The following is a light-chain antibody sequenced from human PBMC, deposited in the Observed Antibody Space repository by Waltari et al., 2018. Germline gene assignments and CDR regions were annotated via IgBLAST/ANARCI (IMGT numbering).Light chain of an antibody. V-gene: IGKV1-33*01. CDR2: DAS. CDR3: QQFDNLVYT. CDR1: HDISNY. Sequence: DIQMTQSPSSLSASVGDRVTITCRASHDISNYLNWYQQKPGKAPKLLNYDASNLETGVPSRFSGSGSGTDFAFTISSLQPEDIATYYCQQFDNLVYTFGQGTKLEIK. J-gene: IGKJ2*01.